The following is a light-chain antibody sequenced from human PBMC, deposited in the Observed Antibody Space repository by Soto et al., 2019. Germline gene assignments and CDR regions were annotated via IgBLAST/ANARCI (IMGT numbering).Light chain of an antibody. CDR2: SND. CDR3: ATWDDSLPAV. Sequence: QSVLTQPPSASGTPGQRVSISCSGGSSNIGTNTVNWYQHLPGTAPKLLIFSNDERPSGVPDRFSGSKSGTSASLAISGLQSDDEADYYCATWDDSLPAVFGGGTKLTVL. V-gene: IGLV1-44*01. CDR1: SSNIGTNT. J-gene: IGLJ2*01.